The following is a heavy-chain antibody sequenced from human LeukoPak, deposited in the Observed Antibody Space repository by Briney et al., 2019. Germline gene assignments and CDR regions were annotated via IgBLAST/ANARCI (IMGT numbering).Heavy chain of an antibody. CDR1: GGSISSSSYY. J-gene: IGHJ4*02. V-gene: IGHV4-39*01. CDR3: ARHFGVVPAATGY. Sequence: SETLSLTCTVSGGSISSSSYYWGWIRQPPGKGLEWIGSIYYSGSTYYNPSLKSRVTISVDTSKNQFSLKLSSVTAADTAVYYCARHFGVVPAATGYWGQGTLVTVPS. D-gene: IGHD2-2*01. CDR2: IYYSGST.